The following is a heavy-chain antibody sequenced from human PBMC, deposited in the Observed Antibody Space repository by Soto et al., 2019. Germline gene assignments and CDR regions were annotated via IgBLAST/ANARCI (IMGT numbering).Heavy chain of an antibody. V-gene: IGHV1-18*01. J-gene: IGHJ5*02. CDR1: GYTFTSYG. CDR2: ISAYNGNT. Sequence: ASVKVSCKASGYTFTSYGISWVRQAPGQGLEWMGWISAYNGNTNYAQKPQGRVTMTTDTSTSTAYMELRSLRSDDTAVYYCARDYPPDGSHSTRFDPWGQGTLVTVSS. CDR3: ARDYPPDGSHSTRFDP.